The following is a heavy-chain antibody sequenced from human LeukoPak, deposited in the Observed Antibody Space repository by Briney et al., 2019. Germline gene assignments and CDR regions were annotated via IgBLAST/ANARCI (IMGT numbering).Heavy chain of an antibody. J-gene: IGHJ5*02. CDR2: ISGSGGST. Sequence: GGSLRLSCAASGFTFSSYAMSWVRQAPGKGLEWVSAISGSGGSTYYADSVKGRFTISRDNSKNSLYLQMNSLRAEDTAFYYCAKDSTSFLGVGGLNWFDPWGQGTLVTVSS. D-gene: IGHD3-3*01. CDR1: GFTFSSYA. V-gene: IGHV3-23*01. CDR3: AKDSTSFLGVGGLNWFDP.